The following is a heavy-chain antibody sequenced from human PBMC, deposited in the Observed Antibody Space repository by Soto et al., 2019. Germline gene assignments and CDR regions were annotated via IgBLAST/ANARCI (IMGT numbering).Heavy chain of an antibody. V-gene: IGHV3-66*01. J-gene: IGHJ4*02. CDR1: GFTVTSNY. Sequence: VESGGGLVQPGGSLRLSCAASGFTVTSNYMSWVRQAPGKGLEWVSVIYSDGSTYYADSVKGRFTISRDNSKNTLYLQMNSLRAEDTAVYYCANQRGGYDRDFDYWGQGTLVTVSS. D-gene: IGHD5-12*01. CDR2: IYSDGST. CDR3: ANQRGGYDRDFDY.